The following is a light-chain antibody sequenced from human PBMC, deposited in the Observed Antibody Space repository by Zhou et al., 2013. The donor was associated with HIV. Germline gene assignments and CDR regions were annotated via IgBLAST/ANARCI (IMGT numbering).Light chain of an antibody. Sequence: EIVLTQSPATLSLSPGERATLSCRASQSVGTYLAWYQQKPGQAPRLLIYDASNRATGIPARFNSSGSGTDFTLTISSLEPEDFAVYYCQQRSNWPLTFGGGPRWR. CDR1: QSVGTY. CDR3: QQRSNWPLT. CDR2: DAS. J-gene: IGKJ4*01. V-gene: IGKV3-11*01.